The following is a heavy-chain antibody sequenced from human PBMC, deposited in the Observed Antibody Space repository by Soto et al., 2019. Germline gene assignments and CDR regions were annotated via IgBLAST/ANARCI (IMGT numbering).Heavy chain of an antibody. CDR3: ASPSPGIAVAGTQYYYYYNGMDV. CDR1: GYTFTSYG. Sequence: ASVKVSCKASGYTFTSYGISWVRQAPGQGLEWMGWISAYNGNTNYAQKLQGRVTMTTDTSTRTAYMELRSLRSDDTAVYYCASPSPGIAVAGTQYYYYYNGMDVWGQGTTVTVCS. D-gene: IGHD6-19*01. V-gene: IGHV1-18*01. CDR2: ISAYNGNT. J-gene: IGHJ6*02.